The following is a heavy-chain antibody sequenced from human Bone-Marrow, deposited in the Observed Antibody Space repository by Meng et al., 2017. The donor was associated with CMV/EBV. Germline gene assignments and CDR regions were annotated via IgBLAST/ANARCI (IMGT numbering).Heavy chain of an antibody. J-gene: IGHJ4*02. V-gene: IGHV3-13*01. CDR2: IGTAGDT. CDR3: AKGSLVVVPAPIDY. D-gene: IGHD2-2*01. CDR1: GFTFSSYD. Sequence: GESLKISCAASGFTFSSYDMHWVRQATGKGLEWVSAIGTAGDTYYPGSVKGRFTISRENAKNSLYLQMNSLRAEDTAVYYCAKGSLVVVPAPIDYWGQGTLVTVYS.